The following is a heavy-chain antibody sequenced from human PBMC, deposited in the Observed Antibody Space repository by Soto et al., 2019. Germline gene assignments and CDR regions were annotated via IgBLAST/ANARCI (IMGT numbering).Heavy chain of an antibody. Sequence: ASVKVSCKASGYTFTSYGISWVRQAPGQGLEWMGWISAYNGNTNYAQKPQGRVTMTTDTSTSTAYMELRSLRSDDTAVYYCARDWGSSTSSWLFDYWGQGTLVTVSS. CDR2: ISAYNGNT. D-gene: IGHD2-2*01. CDR1: GYTFTSYG. J-gene: IGHJ4*02. CDR3: ARDWGSSTSSWLFDY. V-gene: IGHV1-18*01.